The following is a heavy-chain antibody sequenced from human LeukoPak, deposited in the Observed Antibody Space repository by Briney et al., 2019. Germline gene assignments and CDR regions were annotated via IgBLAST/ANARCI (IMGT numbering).Heavy chain of an antibody. CDR1: GFTFSSYG. J-gene: IGHJ4*02. V-gene: IGHV3-23*01. CDR2: ISGSGGST. D-gene: IGHD3-9*01. CDR3: AKNAHYDILTGYYLGEILFDY. Sequence: PGGSLRLSCAASGFTFSSYGMSWVRQAPGKGLEWVSAISGSGGSTYYADSVKGRFTISRDNSKNTLYLQMNSLRAEDTAVYYCAKNAHYDILTGYYLGEILFDYWGQGTLVTVSS.